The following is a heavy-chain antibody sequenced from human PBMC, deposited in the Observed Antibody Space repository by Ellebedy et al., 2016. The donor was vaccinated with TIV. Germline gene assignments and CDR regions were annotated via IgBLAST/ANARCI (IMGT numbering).Heavy chain of an antibody. CDR3: ARADYGDFDNY. J-gene: IGHJ4*02. V-gene: IGHV3-74*01. CDR2: INGPGSET. Sequence: GESLKISCAASGFTASHHWMHWVRQAPGKGLVWVSRINGPGSETGYAESVKGRFAISRDNAKNSVYLQMNSLRVEDTAVYYCARADYGDFDNYWGQGTLVTVSS. D-gene: IGHD4-17*01. CDR1: GFTASHHW.